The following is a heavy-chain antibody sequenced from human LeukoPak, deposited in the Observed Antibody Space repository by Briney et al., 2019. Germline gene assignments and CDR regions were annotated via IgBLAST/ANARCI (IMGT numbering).Heavy chain of an antibody. CDR3: ARGSTVVTLYYYYGMDV. D-gene: IGHD4-23*01. Sequence: GASVKVSCKASGYTFTSYDINWVRQATGQGLEWMGWMNPNSGNTGYAQKFQGRVTMTRNTSISTAYMELSSLRSEDTAVYYCARGSTVVTLYYYYGMDVWGQGTTVTVSS. J-gene: IGHJ6*02. V-gene: IGHV1-8*01. CDR1: GYTFTSYD. CDR2: MNPNSGNT.